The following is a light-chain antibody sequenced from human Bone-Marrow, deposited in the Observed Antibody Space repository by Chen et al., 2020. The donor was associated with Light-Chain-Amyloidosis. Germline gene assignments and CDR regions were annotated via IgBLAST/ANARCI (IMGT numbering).Light chain of an antibody. CDR3: QSYQGSSQGV. CDR2: EDD. J-gene: IGLJ3*02. CDR1: SGSIATPY. Sequence: NFMLTQPHSVSESPGKTVIISCSRSSGSIATPYVQWYQQRPGSSPTTVIYEDDQRPSGVPDRFSGSIDRSSNSASLTISGLKTEDEADYYCQSYQGSSQGVFGGGTKLTVL. V-gene: IGLV6-57*01.